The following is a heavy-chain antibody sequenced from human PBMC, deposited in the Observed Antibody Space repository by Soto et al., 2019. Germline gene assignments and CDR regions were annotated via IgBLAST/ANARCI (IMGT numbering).Heavy chain of an antibody. V-gene: IGHV3-30-3*01. CDR1: GFTFSSYA. D-gene: IGHD6-19*01. CDR2: ISYDGRNK. Sequence: QVQLVESGGGVVQPGRSLRLSCAASGFTFSSYAMHWVRQAPGKGLEWVAVISYDGRNKYYADSVKGRFTISRDNSKNTLYLQMNSLRAEDTAVYYCARDHSSGWYQGYWGQGTLVTVSS. J-gene: IGHJ4*02. CDR3: ARDHSSGWYQGY.